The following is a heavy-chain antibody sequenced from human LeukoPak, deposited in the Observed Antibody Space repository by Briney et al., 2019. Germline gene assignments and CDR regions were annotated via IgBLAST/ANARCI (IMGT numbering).Heavy chain of an antibody. CDR1: GGSISSSSYY. J-gene: IGHJ4*02. V-gene: IGHV4-39*01. CDR3: ARYSYGFNFDY. CDR2: IYYSGST. D-gene: IGHD5-18*01. Sequence: SETLSFTCTVSGGSISSSSYYWGWIRQPPGKGLEWIGSIYYSGSTYYNPSLKSRVTISVDTSKNQFSLKLSSVTAADTVVYYCARYSYGFNFDYWGQGTLVTVSS.